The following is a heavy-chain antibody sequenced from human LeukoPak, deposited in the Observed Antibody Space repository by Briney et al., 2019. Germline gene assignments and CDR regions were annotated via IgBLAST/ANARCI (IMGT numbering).Heavy chain of an antibody. D-gene: IGHD3-10*01. CDR2: INPNSGGT. CDR1: GYTFTGYY. CDR3: ARGLSKHYYGSGSPEGYYYYYYGMDV. J-gene: IGHJ6*02. V-gene: IGHV1-2*02. Sequence: ASVKVSCKASGYTFTGYYMHWVRQAPGQGLEWMGWINPNSGGTNYAQKFQGRVTMTRDTSISTAYMELSRLRSDDTAVYYCARGLSKHYYGSGSPEGYYYYYYGMDVWGQGTTVTVSS.